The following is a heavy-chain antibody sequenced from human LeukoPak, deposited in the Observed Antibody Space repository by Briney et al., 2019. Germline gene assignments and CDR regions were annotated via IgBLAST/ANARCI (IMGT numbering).Heavy chain of an antibody. Sequence: GASVKVYCKASGYTFTSHDINWVRQATGQGLEWMGRMNPNSGNIGYAQKFQGRVTMTRNTSISTAYMELSSLRSEDTAVYYCARGYFYSSGQVWGQGTLVTVSS. V-gene: IGHV1-8*01. CDR1: GYTFTSHD. CDR3: ARGYFYSSGQV. J-gene: IGHJ4*02. CDR2: MNPNSGNI. D-gene: IGHD6-19*01.